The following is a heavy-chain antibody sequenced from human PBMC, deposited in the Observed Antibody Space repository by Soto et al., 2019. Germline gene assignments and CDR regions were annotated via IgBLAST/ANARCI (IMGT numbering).Heavy chain of an antibody. D-gene: IGHD2-15*01. V-gene: IGHV4-61*01. CDR3: ARVVVDIVVVVAATGAWGMDV. J-gene: IGHJ6*02. CDR2: IYYSGST. CDR1: GGSVSSGSYY. Sequence: SETLSLTCTVSGGSVSSGSYYWSWIRQPPGKGLEWIGYIYYSGSTNYNPSLKSRVTISVDTSKNQFSLKLSSVTAADTAVYYCARVVVDIVVVVAATGAWGMDVWGQGTTVTVSS.